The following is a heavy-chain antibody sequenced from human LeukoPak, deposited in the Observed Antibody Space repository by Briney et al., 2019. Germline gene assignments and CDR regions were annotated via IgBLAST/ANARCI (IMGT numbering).Heavy chain of an antibody. CDR1: GGSISTYY. CDR2: IYYSGST. J-gene: IGHJ3*02. V-gene: IGHV4-59*12. CDR3: ARGSITVVPAFDI. Sequence: SETLSLTCTVSGGSISTYYWSWIRQPPGRGLEWIACIYYSGSTVYNPSLRSRGTISVDTSKNQFSLKLTSVTAADTAVYYCARGSITVVPAFDIWGQGTLVTVSS. D-gene: IGHD4-23*01.